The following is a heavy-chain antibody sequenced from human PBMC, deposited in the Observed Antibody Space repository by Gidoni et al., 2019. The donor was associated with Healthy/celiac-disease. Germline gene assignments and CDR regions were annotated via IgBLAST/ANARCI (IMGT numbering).Heavy chain of an antibody. CDR1: GGPIRRGGYY. D-gene: IGHD1-26*01. J-gene: IGHJ6*03. V-gene: IGHV4-31*03. CDR2: IYYSGST. Sequence: QVQLQESGPGLVKPSQTLSLTCTVSGGPIRRGGYYWGWIRQHPGKGLEWIGYIYYSGSTYYNPSLKSRVTISVDTSKNQFSLKLSSVTAADTAVYYCAREVGRGGNYYYYYMDVWGKGTTVTVSS. CDR3: AREVGRGGNYYYYYMDV.